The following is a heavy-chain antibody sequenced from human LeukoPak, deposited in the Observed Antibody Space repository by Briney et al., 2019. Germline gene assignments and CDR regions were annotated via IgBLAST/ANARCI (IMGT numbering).Heavy chain of an antibody. CDR2: ISSNGGST. J-gene: IGHJ6*02. D-gene: IGHD6-13*01. CDR1: GFTFSSYA. V-gene: IGHV3-64*01. Sequence: PGGSLRLSCAASGFTFSSYAMHWVRQAPGKGLEYVSAISSNGGSTYYANSVKGRFTISRDNSKNTLYLQMGSLRAEDMAVYYCARDIMSSSFVYYYYGMDVWGQGTTVTVSS. CDR3: ARDIMSSSFVYYYYGMDV.